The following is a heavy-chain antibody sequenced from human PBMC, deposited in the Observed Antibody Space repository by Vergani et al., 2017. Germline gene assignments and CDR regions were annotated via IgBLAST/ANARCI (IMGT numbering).Heavy chain of an antibody. J-gene: IGHJ6*03. CDR1: GGSPRSTFYS. V-gene: IGHV4-39*01. CDR2: IYYSGST. CDR3: ARHKGQLVPGKYYYYYYIGG. D-gene: IGHD3-10*01. Sequence: QLQLQESDPGLVKPSETLSLTCTVLGGSPRSTFYSWGWIRQPPGKGLEWIGTIYYSGSTYYNPFLKSRVTISVDTSKNQFSLKLNSVTAADTAVYYCARHKGQLVPGKYYYYYYIGGWGEGTTVSVCS.